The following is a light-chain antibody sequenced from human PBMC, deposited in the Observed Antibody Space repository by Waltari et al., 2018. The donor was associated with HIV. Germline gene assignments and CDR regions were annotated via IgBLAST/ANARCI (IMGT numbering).Light chain of an antibody. CDR3: QQYYDIPYT. CDR2: WAS. V-gene: IGKV4-1*01. Sequence: DIVMTQSPDSLAVSLGERATINCKSSQSILSTAGNMHYLAWYQQRPGQAPKLLLYWASSRESGVPDRFTGSGSGTDFTLTISSLQAEDVAVYYCQQYYDIPYTFGQGTKLDIK. J-gene: IGKJ2*01. CDR1: QSILSTAGNMHY.